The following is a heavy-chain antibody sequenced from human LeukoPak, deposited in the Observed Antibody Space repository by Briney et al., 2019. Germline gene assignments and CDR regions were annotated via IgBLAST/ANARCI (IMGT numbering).Heavy chain of an antibody. D-gene: IGHD4-17*01. CDR3: ARDRTTVTSLGYFDL. CDR2: TYYSGST. J-gene: IGHJ2*01. V-gene: IGHV4-31*03. Sequence: SQTLSLTCTVSGGSISSGGYYWSWIRQHPGKGLEWIGYTYYSGSTYYNPSLKSRVTMSVDTSKNQFSLKLSSVTAADTAVYYCARDRTTVTSLGYFDLWGRGTLVTVSS. CDR1: GGSISSGGYY.